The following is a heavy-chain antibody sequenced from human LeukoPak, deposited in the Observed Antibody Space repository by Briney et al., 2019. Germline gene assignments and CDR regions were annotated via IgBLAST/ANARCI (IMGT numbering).Heavy chain of an antibody. CDR1: GGSISSYH. J-gene: IGHJ3*02. CDR2: IYTSGST. V-gene: IGHV4-4*07. Sequence: TSETLSLTCTVSGGSISSYHWSWIRQPAGEGLEWIGRIYTSGSTNYNPSLKSRVTMSVDTSKNQFSLKLSSVTAADTAVYYCARYEQQDAFDIWGQGTMVTVSS. D-gene: IGHD6-13*01. CDR3: ARYEQQDAFDI.